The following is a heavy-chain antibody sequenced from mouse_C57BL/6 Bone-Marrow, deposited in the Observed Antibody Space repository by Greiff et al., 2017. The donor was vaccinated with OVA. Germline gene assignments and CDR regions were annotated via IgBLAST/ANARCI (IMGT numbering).Heavy chain of an antibody. V-gene: IGHV1-64*01. D-gene: IGHD1-1*01. CDR1: GYTFTSYW. Sequence: QVQLQQPGAELVKPGASVKLSCKASGYTFTSYWMHWVKQRPGQGLEWIGMIHPNSGSTNYNEKFKSKATLTVDKSSSTAYMQLSSLTSEDSAVYYCATADYYGSSYWYFDVWGTGTTVTVSS. CDR2: IHPNSGST. J-gene: IGHJ1*03. CDR3: ATADYYGSSYWYFDV.